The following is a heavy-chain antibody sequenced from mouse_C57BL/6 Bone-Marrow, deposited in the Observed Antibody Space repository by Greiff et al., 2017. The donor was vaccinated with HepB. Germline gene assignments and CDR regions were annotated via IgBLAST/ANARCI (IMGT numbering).Heavy chain of an antibody. CDR2: IDPSDSYT. V-gene: IGHV1-69*01. J-gene: IGHJ2*01. Sequence: QVQLQQPGAELGMPGASVKLSCKASGYTFTSYWMHWVKQRPGQGLEWIGEIDPSDSYTNYNQKFKGKSTLTVDKSSSTAYMQLSSLTSEDSAVYYCARYDYGSSFDYWGQGTTLTVSS. D-gene: IGHD1-1*01. CDR1: GYTFTSYW. CDR3: ARYDYGSSFDY.